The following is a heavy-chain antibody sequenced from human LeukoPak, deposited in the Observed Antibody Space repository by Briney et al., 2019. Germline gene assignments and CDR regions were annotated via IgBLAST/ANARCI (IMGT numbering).Heavy chain of an antibody. V-gene: IGHV1-69*01. D-gene: IGHD3-3*01. Sequence: SVKVSCKASGGTFSSYAISWVRQAPGQGLEWMGGIIPIFGTANYAQKFQGRVTITADESTSTAYMELSSLRSEDTAVYYCARDLGHPVTVFSLDPWGQGTLVTVSS. CDR1: GGTFSSYA. J-gene: IGHJ5*02. CDR2: IIPIFGTA. CDR3: ARDLGHPVTVFSLDP.